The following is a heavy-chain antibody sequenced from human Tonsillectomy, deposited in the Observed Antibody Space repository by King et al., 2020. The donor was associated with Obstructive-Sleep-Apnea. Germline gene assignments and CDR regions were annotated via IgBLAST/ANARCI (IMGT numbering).Heavy chain of an antibody. D-gene: IGHD2-2*01. J-gene: IGHJ2*01. V-gene: IGHV4-4*07. CDR1: GGSINNYY. Sequence: VQLQESGPGLVKPSETLSLTCTVSGGSINNYYWSWIRQPAGKGLEWIGRIYTSGSTNYNPSLKSRVTMSIDTSKNQFSLKLSSVTAADTAVYYCARDACTSCYFSRTYWYFDLWGRGTLVTVSS. CDR2: IYTSGST. CDR3: ARDACTSCYFSRTYWYFDL.